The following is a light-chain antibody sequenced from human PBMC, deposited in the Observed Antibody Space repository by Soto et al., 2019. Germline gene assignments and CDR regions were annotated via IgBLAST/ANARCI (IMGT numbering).Light chain of an antibody. CDR3: RSYSSSSTLV. CDR2: DVS. J-gene: IGLJ1*01. Sequence: QSALTQPASVSGSPGQSITVFCTGTSSDVGGYNFVSWYQQHPGKAPKLMLYDVSHRPSGVSNRFSGSKSGNTASLTISGLHTEDETDWYCRSYSSSSTLVFGSGTKVTVL. CDR1: SSDVGGYNF. V-gene: IGLV2-14*03.